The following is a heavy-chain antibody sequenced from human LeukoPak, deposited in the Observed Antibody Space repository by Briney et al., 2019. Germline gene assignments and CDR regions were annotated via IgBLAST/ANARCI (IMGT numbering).Heavy chain of an antibody. V-gene: IGHV4-39*01. CDR2: IYYSGST. D-gene: IGHD5-24*01. CDR1: GGSISSSSYY. Sequence: SETLSLTCTVSGGSISSSSYYWGWIRQPPGKGLEWIGSIYYSGSTYYNPSLKSRVTISVDTSKNQFSLKLSSVTAADTAVYYCARPPNGYNYPLAFDYWGQGTLVTVS. CDR3: ARPPNGYNYPLAFDY. J-gene: IGHJ4*02.